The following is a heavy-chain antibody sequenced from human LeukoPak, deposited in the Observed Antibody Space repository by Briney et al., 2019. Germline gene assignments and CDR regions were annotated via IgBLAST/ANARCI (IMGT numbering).Heavy chain of an antibody. CDR3: ARDLVRGVITPGY. D-gene: IGHD3-10*01. CDR2: IIPIFGTA. V-gene: IGHV1-69*13. CDR1: GGTFSSYA. J-gene: IGHJ4*02. Sequence: ASVKVSCKASGGTFSSYAISWVRQAPGQGLEWMGGIIPIFGTANCAQKFQGRVTITADESTSTAYMELSSLRSEDTAVYYCARDLVRGVITPGYWGQGTLVTVSS.